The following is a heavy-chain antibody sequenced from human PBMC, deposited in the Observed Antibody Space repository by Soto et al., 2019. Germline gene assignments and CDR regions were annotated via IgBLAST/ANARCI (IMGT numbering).Heavy chain of an antibody. V-gene: IGHV4-30-4*01. CDR2: IYYSGST. D-gene: IGHD2-2*01. Sequence: QVQLQESGPGLVKPSQTLSLTCTVSGGSISSGDYYWSWIRQPPGKGLEWIGYIYYSGSTSYNPSLKSRVTISVDTSKNQFSLKLSSVTAADTAVYYCDRGSVPTAMDYYYYYGMDVWGQGTTVTVSS. CDR1: GGSISSGDYY. J-gene: IGHJ6*02. CDR3: DRGSVPTAMDYYYYYGMDV.